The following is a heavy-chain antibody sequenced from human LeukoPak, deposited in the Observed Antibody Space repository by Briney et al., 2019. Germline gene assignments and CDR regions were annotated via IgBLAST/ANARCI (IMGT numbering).Heavy chain of an antibody. CDR2: IYHSGST. V-gene: IGHV4-59*08. J-gene: IGHJ3*02. D-gene: IGHD1-26*01. CDR3: ARQSTSGSRDAFDI. Sequence: PSETLSLTCTVSGGSISTYYWNWIRQPPGKGLEWIGYIYHSGSTYYNPSLKSRVTISVDRSKNQFSLKLSSVTAADTAVYYCARQSTSGSRDAFDIWGQGTMVTVSS. CDR1: GGSISTYY.